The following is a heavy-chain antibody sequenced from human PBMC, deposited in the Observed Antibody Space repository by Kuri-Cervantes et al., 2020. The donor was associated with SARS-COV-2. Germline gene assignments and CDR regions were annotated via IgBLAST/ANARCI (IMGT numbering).Heavy chain of an antibody. Sequence: GESLKISCAASGFTFSSYAMSWVRQAPGKGLEWVSAMSGSGGSTYYADSVKGRFTISRDNSKNTLYLQMNSLRAEDTAVYYCAKGDYCSSTSCYSYYYYYGMDVWGQGTTVTVSS. CDR2: MSGSGGST. D-gene: IGHD2-2*01. J-gene: IGHJ6*02. CDR3: AKGDYCSSTSCYSYYYYYGMDV. CDR1: GFTFSSYA. V-gene: IGHV3-23*01.